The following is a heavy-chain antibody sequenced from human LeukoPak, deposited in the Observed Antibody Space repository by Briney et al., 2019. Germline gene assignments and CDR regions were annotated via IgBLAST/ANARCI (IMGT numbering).Heavy chain of an antibody. V-gene: IGHV1-2*02. Sequence: ASVKVSCKASGYTFTGYYMHWVRQAPGRGLEGMGWINPNSGGTNYAQKFQGRVTMTRDTSISTAYMELSRLRSDDTAVYYCARDRAAPEEYYYMDVWGKGTTVTVSS. J-gene: IGHJ6*03. CDR2: INPNSGGT. CDR3: ARDRAAPEEYYYMDV. CDR1: GYTFTGYY. D-gene: IGHD6-6*01.